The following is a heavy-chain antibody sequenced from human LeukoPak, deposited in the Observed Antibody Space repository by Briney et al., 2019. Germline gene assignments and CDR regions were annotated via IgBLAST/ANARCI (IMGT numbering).Heavy chain of an antibody. Sequence: PGGSLRLSCAASGFTFSSYGMHWVRQAPGKGLEWVAFIRYDGSNKYYADSVKGRFTISRDNSKNSLYLQMNSLRAEGTAVYYCARGKYYYDSTGYYPGGDYWGQGTLVTVSS. V-gene: IGHV3-30*02. D-gene: IGHD3-22*01. J-gene: IGHJ4*02. CDR3: ARGKYYYDSTGYYPGGDY. CDR2: IRYDGSNK. CDR1: GFTFSSYG.